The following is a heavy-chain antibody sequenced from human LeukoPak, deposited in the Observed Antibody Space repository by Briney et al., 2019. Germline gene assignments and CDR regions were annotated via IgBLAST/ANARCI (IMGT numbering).Heavy chain of an antibody. CDR2: INPSGST. J-gene: IGHJ4*02. CDR3: ARGRVDIVVVPAAMSRYFDY. CDR1: GGSFSGYY. Sequence: SATLYLTCAVYGGSFSGYYWSWIRQPPGKGLEWIGEINPSGSTNYNPHPKSRVTIAGDTSKNQFSLKQSSVTAADTAVYYCARGRVDIVVVPAAMSRYFDYWGQGTLFTVSS. V-gene: IGHV4-34*01. D-gene: IGHD2-2*03.